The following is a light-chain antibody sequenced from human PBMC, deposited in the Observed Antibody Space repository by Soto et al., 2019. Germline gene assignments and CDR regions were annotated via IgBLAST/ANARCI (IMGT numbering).Light chain of an antibody. CDR2: KAS. J-gene: IGKJ1*01. CDR3: QQYNSYSGT. V-gene: IGKV1-5*03. CDR1: QSISSW. Sequence: DIQMTQSPSTLSASVLDRVTITCLASQSISSWLAWYQQKPGKAPKLLIYKASSLESGVPSRFSGSGSGTEFTLTISSLQPDDFATYYCQQYNSYSGTFGQGTKVDIK.